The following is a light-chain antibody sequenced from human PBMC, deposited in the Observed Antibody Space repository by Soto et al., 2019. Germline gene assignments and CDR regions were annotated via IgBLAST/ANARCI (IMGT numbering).Light chain of an antibody. CDR1: QSVRSN. CDR2: DAS. Sequence: EVVMTQSPATLSVSPGERATLSCRASQSVRSNLFWYQQKPGQPPRLLIYDASTRATGIPARISGSGSGMDFTLIIGCLQSEYFALYFCQQCNTWAYTFGRGTKLEIK. V-gene: IGKV3-15*01. CDR3: QQCNTWAYT. J-gene: IGKJ2*01.